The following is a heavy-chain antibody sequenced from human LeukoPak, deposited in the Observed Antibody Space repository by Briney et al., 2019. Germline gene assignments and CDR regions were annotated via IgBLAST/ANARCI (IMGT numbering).Heavy chain of an antibody. CDR1: GYTFTGYY. CDR2: INPNSGGT. CDR3: ARAALGVWFGEPLGGPTEY. J-gene: IGHJ4*02. V-gene: IGHV1-2*02. Sequence: ASVKVSCKASGYTFTGYYIHWVRQAPGQGLEWMGWINPNSGGTYNAQSFQGRVTMTRDTSISTAYMELSRLRSDDTAVYYCARAALGVWFGEPLGGPTEYWGQGTLVTVSS. D-gene: IGHD3-10*01.